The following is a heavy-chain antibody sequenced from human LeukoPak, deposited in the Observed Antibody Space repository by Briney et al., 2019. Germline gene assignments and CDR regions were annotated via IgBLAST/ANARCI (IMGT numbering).Heavy chain of an antibody. Sequence: GGSLRLSCAASGFTFSSYGMSWVRQAPGKGLEWVSAISGSGGSTYYADSVKGRFTISRDNSKNTLYLQMNSLRAEDTAVYYCAKDRWGPVSYFDYWGQGTLVTVSS. D-gene: IGHD3-16*01. CDR1: GFTFSSYG. V-gene: IGHV3-23*01. J-gene: IGHJ4*02. CDR2: ISGSGGST. CDR3: AKDRWGPVSYFDY.